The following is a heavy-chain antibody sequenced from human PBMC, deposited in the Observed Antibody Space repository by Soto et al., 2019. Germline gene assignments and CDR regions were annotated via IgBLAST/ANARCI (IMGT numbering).Heavy chain of an antibody. V-gene: IGHV1-69*13. CDR3: ARDIFGYYDSSGYTGPRWENWLDP. D-gene: IGHD3-22*01. J-gene: IGHJ5*02. Sequence: SVKVSCKASGGTFSSYAISWVRQAPGQGLEWMGGIIPIFGTANYAQKFQGRVTITADESTSTAYMELSSLRSEDTAVYYCARDIFGYYDSSGYTGPRWENWLDPWGQGTLVTVSS. CDR2: IIPIFGTA. CDR1: GGTFSSYA.